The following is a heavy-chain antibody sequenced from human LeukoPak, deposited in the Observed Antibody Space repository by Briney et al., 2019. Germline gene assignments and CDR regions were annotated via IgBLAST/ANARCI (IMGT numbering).Heavy chain of an antibody. V-gene: IGHV4-59*01. J-gene: IGHJ4*02. D-gene: IGHD1-26*01. CDR2: IYYSGTT. CDR3: ARSSGAYRSFDY. Sequence: SETLSLTCTVSGGSISSYYWSWIRHPPGKGLEWIGYIYYSGTTDYNPSLKSRVTISVDTSNNQFSLKVSSVTAADTAVYYCARSSGAYRSFDYWGQGTLVPVSS. CDR1: GGSISSYY.